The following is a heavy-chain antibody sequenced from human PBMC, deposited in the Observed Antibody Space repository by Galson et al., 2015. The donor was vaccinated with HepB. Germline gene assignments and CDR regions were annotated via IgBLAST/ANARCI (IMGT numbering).Heavy chain of an antibody. J-gene: IGHJ2*01. CDR1: GFTFSSYA. CDR3: AKEGSTRGSDYNYWYFDL. D-gene: IGHD4-11*01. CDR2: ISYDGRSK. V-gene: IGHV3-30*04. Sequence: SLRLSCAASGFTFSSYAMNWVRQAPGKGLEWVAVISYDGRSKYYADSVKGRFTISRDNSKNTLYLQMNSLRAEDTAVYYCAKEGSTRGSDYNYWYFDLWGRGTLVTVSS.